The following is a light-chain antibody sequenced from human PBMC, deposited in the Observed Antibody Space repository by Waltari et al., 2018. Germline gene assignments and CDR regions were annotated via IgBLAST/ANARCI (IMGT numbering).Light chain of an antibody. CDR2: DVS. J-gene: IGLJ2*01. Sequence: QSALIQPRSVSGSPGQSVTISCTGSSSDVGGYNYFTWYQNHPGKAPKLILYDVSKRPSGVPDRFSGSKSGSTASLTISGLQAEDEADYYCCSHAGSYTLIFGGGTKLTVL. CDR1: SSDVGGYNY. CDR3: CSHAGSYTLI. V-gene: IGLV2-11*01.